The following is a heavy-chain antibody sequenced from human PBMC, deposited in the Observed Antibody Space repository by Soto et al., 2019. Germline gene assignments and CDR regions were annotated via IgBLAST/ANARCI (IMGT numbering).Heavy chain of an antibody. CDR3: ARAAYYYDSSGYSGYYFDY. V-gene: IGHV3-30-3*01. CDR1: GFTFSSYA. CDR2: ISYDGSNK. D-gene: IGHD3-22*01. Sequence: PGGSLRLSCAASGFTFSSYAMHWVRQAPGKGLEWVAVISYDGSNKYYADSVKGRFTISRDNSKNTLYLQMNSLRAEDTAVYYCARAAYYYDSSGYSGYYFDYWGQGTLVTVSS. J-gene: IGHJ4*02.